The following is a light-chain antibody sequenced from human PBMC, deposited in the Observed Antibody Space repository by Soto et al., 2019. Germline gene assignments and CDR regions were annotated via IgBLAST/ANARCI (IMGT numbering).Light chain of an antibody. J-gene: IGKJ1*01. CDR1: QGISGW. CDR3: QQYNSYWT. V-gene: IGKV1-5*01. Sequence: DIRMNQSPSTLSASVGDRVTITSRASQGISGWLAWYQQKPGKAPKLLIYDASSLESGVPSRFSGSGSGTEFTLTIISLRPDDFATYYCQQYNSYWTFGQGTKVDIK. CDR2: DAS.